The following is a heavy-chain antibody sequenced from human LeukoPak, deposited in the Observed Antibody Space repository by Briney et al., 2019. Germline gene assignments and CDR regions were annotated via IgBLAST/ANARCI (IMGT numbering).Heavy chain of an antibody. J-gene: IGHJ4*02. CDR3: AKTDNWSDDYIDY. V-gene: IGHV3-53*01. Sequence: GGSLRLSCAASGFTVSNKFLNWGRQAPGKGLEWVSVIYNNGDTYYTDSVKGRFTISRDTSKNTLYLQMNSLRAEDTAVYYCAKTDNWSDDYIDYWGQGTPVTVSS. D-gene: IGHD1-1*01. CDR2: IYNNGDT. CDR1: GFTVSNKF.